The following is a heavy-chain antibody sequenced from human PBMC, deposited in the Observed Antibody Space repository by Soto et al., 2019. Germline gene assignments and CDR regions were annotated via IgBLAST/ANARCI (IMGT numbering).Heavy chain of an antibody. Sequence: SETLSLTCTVSGGSVSSGSYYWSWIRQPPGKGLEWIGYIYYSGSTNYSPSLKSRVTISVDTSKNQFSLKLSSVTAADTAVYYCARDDLGIAVAGKTDAFDIWGQGTMVTVSS. D-gene: IGHD6-19*01. CDR2: IYYSGST. CDR1: GGSVSSGSYY. V-gene: IGHV4-61*01. J-gene: IGHJ3*02. CDR3: ARDDLGIAVAGKTDAFDI.